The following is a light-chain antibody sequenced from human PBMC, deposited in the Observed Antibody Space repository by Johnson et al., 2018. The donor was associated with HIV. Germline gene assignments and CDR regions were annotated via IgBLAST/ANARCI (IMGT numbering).Light chain of an antibody. J-gene: IGLJ1*01. CDR3: GTWDNSLSAV. CDR2: DND. Sequence: QAVLTQPPSVSAAPVQKVTISFSGSTSNIGNNYVSWYQQLPGTAPRLLIYDNDKRPSGIPDRFSGSKSGTSATLGIPGLQTGDEADYYCGTWDNSLSAVFGTGTKVTVL. V-gene: IGLV1-51*01. CDR1: TSNIGNNY.